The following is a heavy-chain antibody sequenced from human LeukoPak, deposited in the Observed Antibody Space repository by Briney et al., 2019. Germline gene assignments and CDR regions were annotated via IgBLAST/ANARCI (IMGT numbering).Heavy chain of an antibody. CDR3: VKGGHYSFFDP. Sequence: PGGSLRLSCAASGFAFWNSAMSWVRRAPGKGLEWVSTISGFGGETFYADSVKGRFSLSRDNSKHTLSLQMNSLRAKDTAVYYCVKGGHYSFFDPWGQGTLVTVSS. V-gene: IGHV3-23*01. CDR1: GFAFWNSA. CDR2: ISGFGGET. D-gene: IGHD3-10*01. J-gene: IGHJ5*02.